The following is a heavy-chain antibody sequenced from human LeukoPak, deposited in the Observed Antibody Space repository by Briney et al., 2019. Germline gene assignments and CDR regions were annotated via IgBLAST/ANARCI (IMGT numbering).Heavy chain of an antibody. J-gene: IGHJ4*02. CDR3: ARVRQQWLVRGDFDL. CDR1: GFTFSSYG. CDR2: ISYDESHK. Sequence: PGTSLRLSCAASGFTFSSYGMHWVRQAPDKGLGWVAIISYDESHKYYGDSVRGRLTISRDNSKNTLYLQMDSLRVEDTAVYYCARVRQQWLVRGDFDLWGQGTLVTVSS. V-gene: IGHV3-30*03. D-gene: IGHD6-19*01.